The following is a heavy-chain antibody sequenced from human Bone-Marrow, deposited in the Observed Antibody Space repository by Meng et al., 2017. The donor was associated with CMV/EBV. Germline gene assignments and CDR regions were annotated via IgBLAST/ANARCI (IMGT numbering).Heavy chain of an antibody. CDR3: ARTVPEGVDVVAAALGPNWFDP. J-gene: IGHJ5*02. D-gene: IGHD2-15*01. CDR2: IYYSGST. Sequence: SETLSLTCTVSGGSVSSGSYYWSWIRQPPGKGLEWIGYIYYSGSTNYNPSLKSRVTISVDTSKNQFSLKLSSVTAADTAVYYCARTVPEGVDVVAAALGPNWFDPWGQGTLVTVSS. V-gene: IGHV4-61*01. CDR1: GGSVSSGSYY.